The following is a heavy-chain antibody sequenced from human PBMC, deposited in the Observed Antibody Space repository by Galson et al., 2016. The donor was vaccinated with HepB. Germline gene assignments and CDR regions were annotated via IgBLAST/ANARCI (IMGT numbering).Heavy chain of an antibody. V-gene: IGHV1-69*06. CDR1: GGPLNVFS. Sequence: SVKVSCKASGGPLNVFSINWVLQAPGQGLEWMGRIVPIYGTTEYAQKFQGRATFTADKSTSTVDMELSGLTFEDSALSYCTRPHNRLNGQYLAFDIGGQGTTVTVSS. D-gene: IGHD4-11*01. CDR2: IVPIYGTT. J-gene: IGHJ3*02. CDR3: TRPHNRLNGQYLAFDI.